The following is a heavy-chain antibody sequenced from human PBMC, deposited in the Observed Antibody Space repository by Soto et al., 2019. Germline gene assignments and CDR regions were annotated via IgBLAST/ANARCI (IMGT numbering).Heavy chain of an antibody. J-gene: IGHJ4*02. V-gene: IGHV1-69*06. CDR2: IIPISGAA. CDR3: ARDMTRTVVPYFDF. Sequence: QVQLVQSGAEVKKPGSSVQVSCKASGGTFSNYVVNWVRQAPGQGLEWMGRIIPISGAANYAQKFQGRVTITADKSTSTSYMEVSSLRSEDTAVYYCARDMTRTVVPYFDFWAQGTLVTVSA. CDR1: GGTFSNYV. D-gene: IGHD1-7*01.